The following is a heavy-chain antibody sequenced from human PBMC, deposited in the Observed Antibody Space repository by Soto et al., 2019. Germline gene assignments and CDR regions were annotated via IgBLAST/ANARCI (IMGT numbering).Heavy chain of an antibody. Sequence: SETLSLTCAVYGGSSSGYYWSWIRQPPGKGLEWIGEINHSGSTNYNPSLKSRVTISVDTSKNQFSLKLSSVTAADTAVYYCARGSGLLWFGELRNYYYGMDVWGQGTTVTVSS. CDR3: ARGSGLLWFGELRNYYYGMDV. V-gene: IGHV4-34*01. CDR2: INHSGST. CDR1: GGSSSGYY. D-gene: IGHD3-10*01. J-gene: IGHJ6*02.